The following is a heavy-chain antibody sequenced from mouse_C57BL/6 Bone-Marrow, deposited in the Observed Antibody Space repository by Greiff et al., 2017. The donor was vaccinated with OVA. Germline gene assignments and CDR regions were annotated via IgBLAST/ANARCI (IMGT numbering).Heavy chain of an antibody. CDR3: ARPPITTVGEWFYYFDY. Sequence: QVQLKQPGAELVKPGASVKLSCKASGYTFTSYWMHWVKQRPGPGLEWIGMIHPNSGSTNYNEKFKSKATLTVDKSSSTAYMQLSSLTSEDSAVYYCARPPITTVGEWFYYFDYWGQGTTLTVSS. V-gene: IGHV1-64*01. J-gene: IGHJ2*01. D-gene: IGHD1-1*01. CDR2: IHPNSGST. CDR1: GYTFTSYW.